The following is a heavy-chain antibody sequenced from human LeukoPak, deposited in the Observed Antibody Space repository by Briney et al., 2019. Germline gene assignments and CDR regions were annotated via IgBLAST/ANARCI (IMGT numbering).Heavy chain of an antibody. CDR1: GFTFSCYP. V-gene: IGHV3-23*01. CDR2: ISGSGGST. D-gene: IGHD1-14*01. J-gene: IGHJ4*02. CDR3: ARTSPPKRYFDY. Sequence: PGGSLRLSCSASGFTFSCYPMMWLRPAPGMGREWVSAISGSGGSTYYADSVKGRFTISRDNSKNTLYLQMNSLRAEDTAVYYCARTSPPKRYFDYWGQGTLVTVSS.